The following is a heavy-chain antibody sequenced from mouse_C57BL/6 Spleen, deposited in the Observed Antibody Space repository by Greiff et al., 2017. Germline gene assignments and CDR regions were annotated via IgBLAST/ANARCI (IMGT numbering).Heavy chain of an antibody. V-gene: IGHV5-9*01. CDR1: GFTFSSYT. D-gene: IGHD2-4*01. CDR2: ISGGGGNT. Sequence: EVHLVESGGGLVKPGGSLKLSCAASGFTFSSYTMSWVRQTPEKRLEWVATISGGGGNTYYPDSVKGRFTISRDNAKNTLYLQMSSLRSEDTALYYCARGRHYYDYDGVYFDYWGQGTTLTVSS. CDR3: ARGRHYYDYDGVYFDY. J-gene: IGHJ2*01.